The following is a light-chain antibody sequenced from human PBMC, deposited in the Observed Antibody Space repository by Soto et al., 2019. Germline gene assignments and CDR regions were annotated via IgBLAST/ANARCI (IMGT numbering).Light chain of an antibody. V-gene: IGKV1-33*01. J-gene: IGKJ4*01. CDR3: QQYDNLPLT. CDR1: QDISNY. CDR2: DAS. Sequence: DIQMTQSPSSLSASVGDRVTITCQASQDISNYLNWYQQKPGKAPKLLIYDASNLETGVPSRFSGSGSGTDFTFTMSRLQPEDIATYYCQQYDNLPLTFGGGTKVEIK.